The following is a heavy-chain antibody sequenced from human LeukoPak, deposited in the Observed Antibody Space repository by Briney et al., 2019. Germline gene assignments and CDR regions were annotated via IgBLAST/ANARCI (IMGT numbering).Heavy chain of an antibody. D-gene: IGHD4-17*01. CDR1: GDSITRGTYY. V-gene: IGHV4-61*02. J-gene: IGHJ4*02. Sequence: SQTLSLTCTVSGDSITRGTYYWNWIPQPAGKGLEWIGRIHTSSRVNYNPSLKSRVTISIDTSRNLVSLRLTSVTAADAAVYYCARDRGNGDYGDYFDSWGQGTLVSVSS. CDR3: ARDRGNGDYGDYFDS. CDR2: IHTSSRV.